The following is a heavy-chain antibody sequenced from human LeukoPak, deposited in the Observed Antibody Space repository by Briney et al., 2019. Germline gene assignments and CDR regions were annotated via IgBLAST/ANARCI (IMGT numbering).Heavy chain of an antibody. V-gene: IGHV3-7*01. CDR1: GFTFSSYW. Sequence: PGGSLRLSCAASGFTFSSYWMSWVRQAPGKGLEWVANIKQDGSEKYYVDSVKGRFTISRDNAKNSLYLQMNSLRAEDTAVYYCASWRRLAYCGGDCSPFDPWGQGTLVTVSS. CDR3: ASWRRLAYCGGDCSPFDP. J-gene: IGHJ5*02. CDR2: IKQDGSEK. D-gene: IGHD2-21*02.